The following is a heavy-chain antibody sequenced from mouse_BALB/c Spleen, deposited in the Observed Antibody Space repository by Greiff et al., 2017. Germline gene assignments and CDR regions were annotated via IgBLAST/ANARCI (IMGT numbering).Heavy chain of an antibody. CDR2: ISSGSSTI. D-gene: IGHD1-1*01. CDR1: GFTFSSFG. Sequence: EVKLVESGGGLVQPGGSRKLSCAASGFTFSSFGMHWVRQAPEKGLEWVAYISSGSSTIYYADTVKGRFTISRDNPKNTLFLQMTSLRSEDTAMYYCAREATVGDYYAMDYWGQGTSVTVSS. V-gene: IGHV5-17*02. CDR3: AREATVGDYYAMDY. J-gene: IGHJ4*01.